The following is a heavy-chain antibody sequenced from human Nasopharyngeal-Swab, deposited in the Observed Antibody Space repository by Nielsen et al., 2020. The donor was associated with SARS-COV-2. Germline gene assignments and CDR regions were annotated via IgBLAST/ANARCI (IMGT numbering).Heavy chain of an antibody. J-gene: IGHJ6*02. CDR3: ARDTSVDIVLLYYGMDV. Sequence: GESLKISCAASGFTFNSHGMHWVRQAPGKGLEWVAVISFDGSKKYYADSAKGRFTISRDSSKNTLYLQMNSLRAEDTAVYYCARDTSVDIVLLYYGMDVWGQGTTVTVSS. V-gene: IGHV3-30*03. CDR2: ISFDGSKK. CDR1: GFTFNSHG. D-gene: IGHD5-12*01.